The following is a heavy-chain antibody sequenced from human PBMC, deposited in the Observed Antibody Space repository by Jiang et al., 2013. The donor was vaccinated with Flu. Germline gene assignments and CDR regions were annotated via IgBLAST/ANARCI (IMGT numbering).Heavy chain of an antibody. CDR3: ARETTVTDNWYFDL. CDR1: GFTFSSYA. J-gene: IGHJ2*01. Sequence: GFTFSSYAMHWVRQAPGKGLEWVAVISYDGSNKYYADSVKGRFTISRDNSKNTLYLQMNSLRAEGTAVYYCARETTVTDNWYFDLWGRGTLVTVSS. D-gene: IGHD4-17*01. V-gene: IGHV3-30-3*01. CDR2: ISYDGSNK.